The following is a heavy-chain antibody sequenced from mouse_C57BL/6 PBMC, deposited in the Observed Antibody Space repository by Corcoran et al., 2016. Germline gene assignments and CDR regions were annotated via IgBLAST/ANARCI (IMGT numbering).Heavy chain of an antibody. CDR1: GYTFTDYY. D-gene: IGHD1-1*01. CDR2: INPNNGGT. J-gene: IGHJ3*01. V-gene: IGHV1-26*01. Sequence: EVQLQQSGPELVKPGASVKISCKASGYTFTDYYMNWVKQSHGKSLEWIGDINPNNGGTSYNQKFKGKATLTVDKSSSTAYMELRSLTSEDSAVYYCAISDYYGSSPFAYWGQGTLVTVSA. CDR3: AISDYYGSSPFAY.